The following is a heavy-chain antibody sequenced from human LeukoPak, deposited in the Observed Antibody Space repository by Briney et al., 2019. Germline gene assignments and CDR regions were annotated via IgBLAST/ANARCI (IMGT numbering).Heavy chain of an antibody. J-gene: IGHJ4*02. D-gene: IGHD3-10*01. Sequence: RAGGSLRLSCAASGFTFSDFWMGWVRQAPGKGLEGVANINQDGSENYYVDSVKGRFTISRDNAKNSLYLQMNSLRAEDTAVYYCTKGRSNHYWGQGTLVSVST. CDR1: GFTFSDFW. CDR3: TKGRSNHY. V-gene: IGHV3-7*01. CDR2: INQDGSEN.